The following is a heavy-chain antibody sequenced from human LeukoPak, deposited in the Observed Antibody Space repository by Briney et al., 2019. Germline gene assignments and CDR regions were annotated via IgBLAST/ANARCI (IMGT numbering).Heavy chain of an antibody. V-gene: IGHV1-69*13. D-gene: IGHD1-26*01. CDR3: ARDPSGSFNFDY. CDR1: GGTFSSYA. CDR2: IIPIFGTA. Sequence: ASVKVSCKASGGTFSSYAISWVRQAPGQGLEWMGGIIPIFGTANYAQKFQGRVTITADESTSTAYMELSSLRSEDTAVYYRARDPSGSFNFDYWGQGTLVTVSS. J-gene: IGHJ4*02.